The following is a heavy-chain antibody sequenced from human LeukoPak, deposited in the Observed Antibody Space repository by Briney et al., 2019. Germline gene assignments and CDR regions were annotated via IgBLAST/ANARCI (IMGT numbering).Heavy chain of an antibody. D-gene: IGHD3-3*01. CDR3: ARGIGAYYDFWSGYPDSDWFDP. V-gene: IGHV1-46*01. Sequence: ASVKVSFKASGYTFTSYYMHWVRQAPGQGLERMGINNPSGGSTSYAQKFQGRVTMTRDTSTSTVYMELSSLRSEDTAVYYCARGIGAYYDFWSGYPDSDWFDPWGQGTLVTVSS. CDR2: NNPSGGST. CDR1: GYTFTSYY. J-gene: IGHJ5*02.